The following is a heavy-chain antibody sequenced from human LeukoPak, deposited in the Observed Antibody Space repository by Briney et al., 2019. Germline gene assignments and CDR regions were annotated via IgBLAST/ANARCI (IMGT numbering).Heavy chain of an antibody. J-gene: IGHJ4*02. D-gene: IGHD6-19*01. V-gene: IGHV1-2*02. CDR3: ARSPRYSSSFDY. Sequence: ASVKVSCKASGYTFTGYYMHWVRQAPGQGLEWMGWINPNSGGTNYAQKFQGRVTMTRGTSISTAYMELSRLRSDDTAVYYCARSPRYSSSFDYWGQGTLVTVSS. CDR1: GYTFTGYY. CDR2: INPNSGGT.